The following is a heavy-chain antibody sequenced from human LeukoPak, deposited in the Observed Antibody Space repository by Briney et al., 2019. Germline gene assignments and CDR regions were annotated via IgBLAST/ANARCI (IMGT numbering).Heavy chain of an antibody. J-gene: IGHJ5*02. Sequence: PSETLSLTCAVYGGSFSGYYWSWIRQPPGKGLEWIGEINHSGSTNYNPPLKSRVTISVDTSKNQFSLKLSSVTAADTAVYYCARGPNWFDPWGQGTLVTVSS. V-gene: IGHV4-34*01. CDR1: GGSFSGYY. CDR2: INHSGST. CDR3: ARGPNWFDP.